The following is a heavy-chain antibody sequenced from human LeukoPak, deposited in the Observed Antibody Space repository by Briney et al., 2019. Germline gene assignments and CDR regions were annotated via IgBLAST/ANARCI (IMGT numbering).Heavy chain of an antibody. V-gene: IGHV4-34*01. CDR3: ARGPNLLRYFDWLLKY. D-gene: IGHD3-9*01. Sequence: SETLSLTCAVYGGSFSGYYWSWIRQPPGKGLEWIGEINHSGSTNYNPSLKSRVTISVDTSKNRFSLKLSSVTAADTAVYYCARGPNLLRYFDWLLKYWGQGTLVTVSS. CDR2: INHSGST. CDR1: GGSFSGYY. J-gene: IGHJ4*02.